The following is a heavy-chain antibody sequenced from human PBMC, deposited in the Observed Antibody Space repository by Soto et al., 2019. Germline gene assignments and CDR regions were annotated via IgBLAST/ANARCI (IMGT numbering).Heavy chain of an antibody. D-gene: IGHD1-1*01. CDR2: INPNSGGT. CDR3: ARTHLLDNWYFDL. Sequence: ASVKVSCKASGYTFTGYYMHWVRQAPGQGLEWMGWINPNSGGTNYAQKFQGWVTMTRDTSISTAYMELSRLRSDDTAVYYCARTHLLDNWYFDLWGRGTLVTVSS. CDR1: GYTFTGYY. J-gene: IGHJ2*01. V-gene: IGHV1-2*04.